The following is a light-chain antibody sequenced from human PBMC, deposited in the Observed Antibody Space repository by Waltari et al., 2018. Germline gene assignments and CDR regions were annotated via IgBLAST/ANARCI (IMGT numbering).Light chain of an antibody. V-gene: IGKV1-9*01. CDR1: QGIGSY. Sequence: DIQLTQSPSSLSASVGARVTITCRASQGIGSYLTWFQQKPGNAPKLLIYAASTLQMGVPSRFSGSGSGTEFTLTISSLQPEDFATYYCHQVNSYPLTFGGGTKVEIK. CDR3: HQVNSYPLT. J-gene: IGKJ4*01. CDR2: AAS.